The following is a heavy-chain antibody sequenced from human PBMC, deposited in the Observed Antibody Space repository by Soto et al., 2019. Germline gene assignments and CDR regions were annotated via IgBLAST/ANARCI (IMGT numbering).Heavy chain of an antibody. J-gene: IGHJ4*02. D-gene: IGHD6-19*01. Sequence: QVHLVQSGAEVKKPGASVKVSCKASGYSFTSYAMHWVRQAPGQRLEWVGWINAGNGNTEYSQKFKGRVTITRDTSATTAYMELSSLRSEDTAMYYCARRDGIIVAGILDYWGQGTLITVSS. CDR3: ARRDGIIVAGILDY. CDR2: INAGNGNT. CDR1: GYSFTSYA. V-gene: IGHV1-3*01.